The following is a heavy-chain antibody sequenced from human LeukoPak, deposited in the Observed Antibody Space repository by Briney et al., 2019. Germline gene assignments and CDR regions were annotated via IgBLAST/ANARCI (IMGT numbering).Heavy chain of an antibody. CDR1: GGSISSYY. CDR3: ARFLRFGENNWFDP. D-gene: IGHD3-10*01. V-gene: IGHV4-4*07. Sequence: SETLSLTCTVSGGSISSYYWSWIRQPAGKGLEWIGRIYTSGSTNYNPSLKSRVTMSVDTSKNQFSLKLSSVTAADTAVYYCARFLRFGENNWFDPWGQGTLVTVSS. J-gene: IGHJ5*02. CDR2: IYTSGST.